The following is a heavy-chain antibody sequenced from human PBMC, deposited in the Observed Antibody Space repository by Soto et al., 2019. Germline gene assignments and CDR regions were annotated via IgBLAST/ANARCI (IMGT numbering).Heavy chain of an antibody. CDR3: ARRIVH. Sequence: QVQLQESGPGLVKPSQTLSLTCTVSGGSISNGGYYWTWIRQHPGKGLEWIGYIYYSGRTYYNPSLKSRLTMSVDTPKNQFSPKLSSVTAADTAVYYCARRIVHWGQGTLVTVSS. V-gene: IGHV4-31*03. CDR1: GGSISNGGYY. CDR2: IYYSGRT. J-gene: IGHJ4*02. D-gene: IGHD2-21*01.